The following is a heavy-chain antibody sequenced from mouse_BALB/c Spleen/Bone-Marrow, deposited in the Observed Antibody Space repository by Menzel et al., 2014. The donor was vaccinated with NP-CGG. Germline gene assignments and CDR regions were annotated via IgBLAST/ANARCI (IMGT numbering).Heavy chain of an antibody. CDR3: TRAGNYGNYYAMDY. J-gene: IGHJ4*01. CDR2: INPGSGST. CDR1: GYAFTDYL. Sequence: VQLQQSGAELVRPGTSVKVSCKASGYAFTDYLMEWLKQRPGQGLEWIGVINPGSGSTNYNEKFKDKATLTADKSSSTAYMQLSSPTSEDSAVYFCTRAGNYGNYYAMDYWGQGTSVTVSS. V-gene: IGHV1-54*01. D-gene: IGHD2-1*01.